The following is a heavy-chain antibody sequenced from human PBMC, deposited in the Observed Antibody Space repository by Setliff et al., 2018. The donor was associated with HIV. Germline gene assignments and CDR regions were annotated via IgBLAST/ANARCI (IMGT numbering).Heavy chain of an antibody. Sequence: GESLKISCAASGFTFRSYTMNWVRQAPGRGLEWVSSIRNHGPDRDYEDSVKGRFTISRDNGRNSLYLQMNNLRVEDTAVYYCARDAGYGSGTPLAYWGRGTLVTVSS. CDR3: ARDAGYGSGTPLAY. CDR1: GFTFRSYT. V-gene: IGHV3-21*01. D-gene: IGHD3-10*01. J-gene: IGHJ4*02. CDR2: IRNHGPDR.